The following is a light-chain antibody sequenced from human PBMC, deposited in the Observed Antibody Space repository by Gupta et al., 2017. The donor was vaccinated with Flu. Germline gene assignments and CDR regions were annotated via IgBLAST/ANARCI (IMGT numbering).Light chain of an antibody. CDR1: SSNIGKNY. J-gene: IGLJ3*02. CDR2: ENN. V-gene: IGLV1-51*02. CDR3: GTWDSSLSAGV. Sequence: KVTISCSGSSSNIGKNYVSWYQHLPGTAPKLLIFENNKRPSGIPDRFSGSKPGTSATLGITGLQTGDEADYYCGTWDSSLSAGVFGGGTKLTVL.